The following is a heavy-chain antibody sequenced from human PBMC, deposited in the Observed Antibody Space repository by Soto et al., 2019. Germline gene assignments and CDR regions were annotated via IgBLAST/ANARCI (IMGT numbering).Heavy chain of an antibody. CDR2: INPNGGVT. D-gene: IGHD5-12*01. V-gene: IGHV1-2*04. J-gene: IGHJ6*03. CDR3: ARESGGATATLDYYYFYMDV. CDR1: GDTFNDYY. Sequence: QVQLVQSGAEVKRPGASVTVSCRSSGDTFNDYYIHWVRQAPGLGLEWMGWINPNGGVTKYAQKFQGWVSMTRDTSIRTVYMQLSRLRSDDTAVYYCARESGGATATLDYYYFYMDVWGTGTTVTVSS.